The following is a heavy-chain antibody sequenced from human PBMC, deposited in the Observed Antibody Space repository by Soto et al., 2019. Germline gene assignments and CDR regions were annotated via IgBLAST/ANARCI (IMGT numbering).Heavy chain of an antibody. J-gene: IGHJ4*02. CDR2: IYWDDDK. CDR1: AFSLSTSGVG. Sequence: QITLKESGPTLVKPTQTLTLTCTFSAFSLSTSGVGVGWIRQPPGKALEWLTFIYWDDDKRYSPSLKSRLTITKATSKNQLVLTMTNMEREDTATYYCALVVAAGITYYFESWGQGTLITVSS. CDR3: ALVVAAGITYYFES. D-gene: IGHD2-21*01. V-gene: IGHV2-5*02.